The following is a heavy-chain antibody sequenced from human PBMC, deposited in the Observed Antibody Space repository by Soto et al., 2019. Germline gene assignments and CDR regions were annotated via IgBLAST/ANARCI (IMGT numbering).Heavy chain of an antibody. D-gene: IGHD2-15*01. V-gene: IGHV3-7*01. CDR3: ARDVGWGYCSGGSCYSWDY. CDR2: IKQDGSEK. Sequence: EVQLVESGGGLVQPGGSLRLSCAASGFTFSSYWMSWVRQAPGKGLERVANIKQDGSEKYYVDSVKGRFTISRDNAKNSLYLQMNSLRAEDTAVYYCARDVGWGYCSGGSCYSWDYWGQGTLVTVSS. CDR1: GFTFSSYW. J-gene: IGHJ4*02.